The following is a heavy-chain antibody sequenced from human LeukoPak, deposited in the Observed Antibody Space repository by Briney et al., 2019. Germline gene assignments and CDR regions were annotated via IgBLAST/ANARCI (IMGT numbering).Heavy chain of an antibody. CDR3: AKEGYLWFGELYHFDY. J-gene: IGHJ4*02. CDR1: GFTFSSYA. V-gene: IGHV3-23*01. Sequence: SGGSLRLSCAASGFTFSSYAMSWVRQAPGKGLEWVSAISGSGGSTYYADSVKGRFTISGDNSKNTLYLQMNSLRPEDTPVYYCAKEGYLWFGELYHFDYWGQGTLVTVSS. D-gene: IGHD3-10*01. CDR2: ISGSGGST.